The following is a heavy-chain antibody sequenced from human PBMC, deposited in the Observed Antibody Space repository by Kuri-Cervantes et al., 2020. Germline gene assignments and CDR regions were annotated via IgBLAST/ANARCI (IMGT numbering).Heavy chain of an antibody. J-gene: IGHJ4*02. V-gene: IGHV3-33*01. D-gene: IGHD1-26*01. CDR1: GFTFSIFG. CDR2: MLSDGSKE. CDR3: ARDGHSGSYESDY. Sequence: GGSLRLSCAASGFTFSIFGMHWVRQSPDKGLEWLGLMLSDGSKEYYADSVKGRFTISRDNAKNSLYLQMNSLRAEDTAVYYCARDGHSGSYESDYWGRGTLVTVSS.